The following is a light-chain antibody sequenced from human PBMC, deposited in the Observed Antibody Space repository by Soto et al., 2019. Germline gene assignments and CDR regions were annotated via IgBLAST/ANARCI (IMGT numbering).Light chain of an antibody. J-gene: IGKJ4*01. Sequence: EIVLTQSPGTLSLSPGERATLSCRASQSFRSYLAWYQQKPGQAPRLLIYNASNRATGIPARFSGSGSGTDFTLTISSLEPEDFAVYYCQQRSKWPLTFGGGTKVEI. V-gene: IGKV3-11*01. CDR2: NAS. CDR1: QSFRSY. CDR3: QQRSKWPLT.